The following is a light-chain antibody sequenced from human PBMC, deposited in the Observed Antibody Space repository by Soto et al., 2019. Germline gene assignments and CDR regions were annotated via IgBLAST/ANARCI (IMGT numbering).Light chain of an antibody. Sequence: DIVMTQSPATLSVSPGERATLSCRASQSVSSNLAWYQQKFGQAPRLLIYGAFTRATGIPARFSGSGSGTEFTLTISSLQSEDFAVYYCHQYNNWPPLTFGGGTKVEIK. J-gene: IGKJ4*01. CDR1: QSVSSN. CDR3: HQYNNWPPLT. CDR2: GAF. V-gene: IGKV3-15*01.